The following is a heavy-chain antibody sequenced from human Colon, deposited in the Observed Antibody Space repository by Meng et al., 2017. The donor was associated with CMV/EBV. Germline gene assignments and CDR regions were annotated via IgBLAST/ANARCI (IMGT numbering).Heavy chain of an antibody. CDR2: INQDGSEK. D-gene: IGHD4/OR15-4a*01. Sequence: GGSLRLSFAASGFTFNNYWMSWVRQAPGKGLEWVANINQDGSEKYYVDSVKGRFTISRDNAKNSLYLQMNSLRAEDTAFYYCARINDYGGAHYGMDVWGQGTTVTVSS. CDR1: GFTFNNYW. J-gene: IGHJ6*02. CDR3: ARINDYGGAHYGMDV. V-gene: IGHV3-7*01.